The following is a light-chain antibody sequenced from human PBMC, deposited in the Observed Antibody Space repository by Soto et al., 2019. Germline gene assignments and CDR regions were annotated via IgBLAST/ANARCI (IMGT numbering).Light chain of an antibody. Sequence: QSVLTQPASVSGSPGESITISCTGTSSDVGGYKYVSWYQQHPGKAPKLMIYEVSKRPSGVSDRFSGSKSGNTASLTICGLQAEDEADYYCSSYKSSSTPYVFGTGTKLTVL. CDR1: SSDVGGYKY. CDR2: EVS. CDR3: SSYKSSSTPYV. J-gene: IGLJ1*01. V-gene: IGLV2-14*01.